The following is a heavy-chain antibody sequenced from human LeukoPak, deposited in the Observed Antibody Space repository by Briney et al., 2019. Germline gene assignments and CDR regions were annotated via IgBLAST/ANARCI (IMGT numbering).Heavy chain of an antibody. CDR3: AKGGSGVPAAPDP. CDR1: RFTFSNYD. Sequence: PGRSLRLSCAASRFTFSNYDIHWVRQAPGKGLEWVAVIWYDGCKKYYADSVKGRFTISRDSSKHTLYLQMNSLRAEDTAVYYCAKGGSGVPAAPDPWGQGTLVTVSS. J-gene: IGHJ5*02. CDR2: IWYDGCKK. V-gene: IGHV3-33*06. D-gene: IGHD2-2*01.